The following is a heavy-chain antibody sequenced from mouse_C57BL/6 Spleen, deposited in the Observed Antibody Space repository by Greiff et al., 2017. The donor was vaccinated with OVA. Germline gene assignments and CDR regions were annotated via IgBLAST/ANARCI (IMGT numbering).Heavy chain of an antibody. CDR3: TTDYYGKDYAMDY. CDR2: IDPENGDT. CDR1: GFNIKDDY. J-gene: IGHJ4*01. Sequence: EVQLVESGAELVRPGASVKLSCTASGFNIKDDYMHWVKQRPEQGLEWIGWIDPENGDTEYASKFQGKATITADTSSNTAYLQLSSLTSEDTAVYYCTTDYYGKDYAMDYWGQGTSVTVSS. D-gene: IGHD1-1*01. V-gene: IGHV14-4*01.